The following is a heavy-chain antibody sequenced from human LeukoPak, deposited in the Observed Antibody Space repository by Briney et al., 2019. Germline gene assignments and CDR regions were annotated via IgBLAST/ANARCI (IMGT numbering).Heavy chain of an antibody. CDR1: GFLFSGFG. CDR2: ISSSSSYI. V-gene: IGHV3-21*01. D-gene: IGHD3-3*01. J-gene: IGHJ6*04. Sequence: GGSLRLSCETSGFLFSGFGMHWVRQAPGKGLEWVSSISSSSSYIYYADSVKGRFTISRDNAKNSLYLQMNSLRAEDTAVYYCARVAAYYDFWSGLTDVWGKGTTVTVSS. CDR3: ARVAAYYDFWSGLTDV.